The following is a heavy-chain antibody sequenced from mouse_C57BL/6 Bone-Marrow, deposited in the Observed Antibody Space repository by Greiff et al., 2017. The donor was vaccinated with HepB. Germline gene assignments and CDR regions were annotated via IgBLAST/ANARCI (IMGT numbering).Heavy chain of an antibody. D-gene: IGHD1-1*01. J-gene: IGHJ3*01. CDR2: IYPRSGNT. V-gene: IGHV1-81*01. CDR3: ARDGDYYGSSYVAY. CDR1: GYTFTSYG. Sequence: QVQLKESGAELARPGASVKLSCKASGYTFTSYGISWVKQRTGQGLKWIGEIYPRSGNTYYNEKFKGKATLTADKSSSTAYMELRSLTSEDSAVYFCARDGDYYGSSYVAYWGQGTLVTVSA.